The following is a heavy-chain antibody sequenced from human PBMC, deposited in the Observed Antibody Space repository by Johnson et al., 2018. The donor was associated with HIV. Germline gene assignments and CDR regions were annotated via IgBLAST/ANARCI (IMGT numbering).Heavy chain of an antibody. V-gene: IGHV3-9*01. CDR2: ISWNSGSI. CDR3: ARVRGTPSYCGGDCYSDAFDI. Sequence: VQLVESGGGLVQPGRSLRLSCAASGFTFDDYAMHWVRQAPGKGLEWVSGISWNSGSIGYADSVKGRFTISRDNAKNSLYLQMNSLRAEDTALYYCARVRGTPSYCGGDCYSDAFDIWGQGTMVTVSS. D-gene: IGHD2-21*01. CDR1: GFTFDDYA. J-gene: IGHJ3*02.